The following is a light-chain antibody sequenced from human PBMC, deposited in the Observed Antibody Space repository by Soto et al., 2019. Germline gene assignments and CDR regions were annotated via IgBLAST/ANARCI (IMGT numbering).Light chain of an antibody. J-gene: IGKJ1*01. CDR3: QQYGSSPTWT. CDR2: GAT. Sequence: ESVLTQSPGTLSLSPGESATLSCRASQSVSSNYLAWYQHKPGQAPRLLIDGATTRATGIPDRFSGSGSGTDFDLTISRLEPEDSAVYCCQQYGSSPTWTFGRWNKVEIK. V-gene: IGKV3-20*01. CDR1: QSVSSNY.